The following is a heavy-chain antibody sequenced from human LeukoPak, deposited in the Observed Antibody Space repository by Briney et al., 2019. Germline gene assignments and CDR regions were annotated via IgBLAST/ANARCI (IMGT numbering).Heavy chain of an antibody. CDR2: INPSGGST. Sequence: ASVKVSCKASGYSFTSYYMHWVRQAPGQGLEWMGIINPSGGSTSYAQKFQGRITMTRETSTSTVYMELSSLRSEDTAVYYCARDSLDAFDIWGQGTMVTVSS. J-gene: IGHJ3*02. V-gene: IGHV1-46*01. CDR1: GYSFTSYY. CDR3: ARDSLDAFDI.